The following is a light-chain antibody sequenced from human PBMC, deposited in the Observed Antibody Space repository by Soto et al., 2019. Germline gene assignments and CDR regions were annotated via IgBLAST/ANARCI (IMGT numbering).Light chain of an antibody. V-gene: IGKV3-11*01. CDR1: QSVSRY. CDR3: QQRSNWPRT. CDR2: DAS. J-gene: IGKJ2*01. Sequence: EIVLTQSPATLSLSPGERATLSCRASQSVSRYLAWYQQKPGQAPRLLIYDASNRATGIPARFSGSGSGTDFTLTISSLEPEDFAVYHCQQRSNWPRTFGQGTKLEIK.